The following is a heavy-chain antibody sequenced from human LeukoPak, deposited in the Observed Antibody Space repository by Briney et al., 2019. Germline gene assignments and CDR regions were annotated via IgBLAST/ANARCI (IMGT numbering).Heavy chain of an antibody. J-gene: IGHJ3*02. V-gene: IGHV4-59*11. D-gene: IGHD3-22*01. Sequence: PSETLSLTCTVSGGSISSHYWTWIRQPPGKGLEWIGYIYYTRSTRYNPSLQSRLTISLDTSENTFSLKLTSVTAADTAVYYCARLLDNDSSGHPDTFDMWGQGTVVTVSS. CDR3: ARLLDNDSSGHPDTFDM. CDR2: IYYTRST. CDR1: GGSISSHY.